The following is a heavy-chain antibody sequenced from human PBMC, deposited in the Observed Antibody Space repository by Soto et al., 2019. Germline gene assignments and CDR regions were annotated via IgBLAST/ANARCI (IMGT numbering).Heavy chain of an antibody. V-gene: IGHV1-46*02. Sequence: QVQLVQSGAEVQNPGASVKVSCKASGNTFNTDYMHWVRQAPGQGLEWMGIINPSGGSASSAQKFQGRVTMTRDTSTSTVYMELSSLRSDDTAVYYCARGQIGRLRGLDYWGQGTLLTVSS. CDR3: ARGQIGRLRGLDY. CDR2: INPSGGSA. D-gene: IGHD3-10*01. CDR1: GNTFNTDY. J-gene: IGHJ4*02.